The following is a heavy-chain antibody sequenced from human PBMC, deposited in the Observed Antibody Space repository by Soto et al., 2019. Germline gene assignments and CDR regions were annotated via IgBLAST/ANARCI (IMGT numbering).Heavy chain of an antibody. CDR1: GDSINSYY. J-gene: IGHJ4*02. V-gene: IGHV4-4*07. Sequence: SETLSLTCRVFGDSINSYYWSWIRQPAGKGLEWIGRISNSGTTNYNPSLESRVTMSVDPSKNQISLRLSSATAADTAIYYCARGTYRGDECHFDFWGQATPATV. D-gene: IGHD2-21*01. CDR2: ISNSGTT. CDR3: ARGTYRGDECHFDF.